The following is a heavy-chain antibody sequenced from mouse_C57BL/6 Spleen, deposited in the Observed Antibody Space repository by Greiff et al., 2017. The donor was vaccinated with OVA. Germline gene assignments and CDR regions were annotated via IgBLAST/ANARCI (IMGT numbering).Heavy chain of an antibody. V-gene: IGHV1-61*01. CDR1: GYTFTSYW. Sequence: VQLQQPGAELVRPGSSVKLSCKASGYTFTSYWMDWVKQRPGQGLEWIGNIYPSDSETHYNQKFKDKATLTVDKSSSTAYMQLSSLTSEDSAVYYCARWNYGYFDYWGQGTTLTVSS. D-gene: IGHD1-1*01. CDR2: IYPSDSET. J-gene: IGHJ2*01. CDR3: ARWNYGYFDY.